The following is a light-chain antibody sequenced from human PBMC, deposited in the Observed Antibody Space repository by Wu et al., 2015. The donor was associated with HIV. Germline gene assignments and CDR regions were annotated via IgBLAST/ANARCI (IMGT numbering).Light chain of an antibody. Sequence: ETVLTQSPGTLSLSPGQRATLYCRASQTVRYNYLGWYQQKPGQAPRLVMYSASTRAAGIPDRFTGRGSGTDFTLSISRIEPEDFGVYYCQQYGGATWTFGQGTKVEI. CDR1: QTVRYNY. V-gene: IGKV3-20*01. J-gene: IGKJ1*01. CDR2: SAS. CDR3: QQYGGATWT.